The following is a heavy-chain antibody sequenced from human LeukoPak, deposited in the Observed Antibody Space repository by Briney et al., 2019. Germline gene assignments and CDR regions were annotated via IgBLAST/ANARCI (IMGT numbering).Heavy chain of an antibody. D-gene: IGHD5-12*01. J-gene: IGHJ4*02. CDR2: IYYSGTN. CDR3: ARGKGYSGYGYFDY. CDR1: TGSISTYY. Sequence: PSETLSLTCTVSTGSISTYYWGWNRQPQGKGRRWIGYIYYSGTNNYNPSLKSRVTISVDTSKNQFSLKLSSVTAEDTAVYYCARGKGYSGYGYFDYWGEGTLVTVSS. V-gene: IGHV4-59*01.